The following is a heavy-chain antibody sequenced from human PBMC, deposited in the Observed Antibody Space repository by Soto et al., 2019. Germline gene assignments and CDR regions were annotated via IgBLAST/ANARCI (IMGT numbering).Heavy chain of an antibody. D-gene: IGHD3-3*01. V-gene: IGHV3-23*01. CDR3: AKALYDFWSGSSYGLDV. J-gene: IGHJ6*02. Sequence: PGGSLRLSCAASGFTFSNYAMNWVRQAPGKGLEWVSAISGRGDSTYYADSVKGRCTISRDNSKNTMYLQMHSLGADDTAVYYCAKALYDFWSGSSYGLDVSCQGPSV. CDR1: GFTFSNYA. CDR2: ISGRGDST.